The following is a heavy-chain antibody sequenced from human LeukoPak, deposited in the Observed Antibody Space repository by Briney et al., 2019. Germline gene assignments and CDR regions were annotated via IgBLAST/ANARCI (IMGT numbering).Heavy chain of an antibody. Sequence: GESLKISCKASGYSFTNYWIVRVRQMPGKGLEWMGIIYPSDSDTRYSPSFQGQVTISADKSISTAYLQWSSLKASDTAIYYCARLTRGATGMDYYIDVWGKGTTVTVSS. CDR3: ARLTRGATGMDYYIDV. CDR2: IYPSDSDT. J-gene: IGHJ6*03. CDR1: GYSFTNYW. D-gene: IGHD5-12*01. V-gene: IGHV5-51*01.